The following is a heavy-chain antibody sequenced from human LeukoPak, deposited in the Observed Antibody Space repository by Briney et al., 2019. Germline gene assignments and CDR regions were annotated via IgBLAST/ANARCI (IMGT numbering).Heavy chain of an antibody. D-gene: IGHD2/OR15-2a*01. CDR3: ARAGYFLGFWSGRAFDI. Sequence: SETLSLTCTVSGGSISSGIYYWSWIRQPAGKGLEWIGRIWTSESTNYNPSLKSRVTISVDTSKNQFSLKLSSVTASDTAVYYCARAGYFLGFWSGRAFDIWGQGTMVTVSS. J-gene: IGHJ3*02. V-gene: IGHV4-61*02. CDR2: IWTSEST. CDR1: GGSISSGIYY.